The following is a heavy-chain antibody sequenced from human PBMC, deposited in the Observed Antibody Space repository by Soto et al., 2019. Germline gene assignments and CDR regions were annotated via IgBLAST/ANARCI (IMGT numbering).Heavy chain of an antibody. D-gene: IGHD3-9*01. CDR1: GGTFSSYA. J-gene: IGHJ4*02. CDR3: AYGDTYYDILTGYPTSGYFDY. V-gene: IGHV1-69*12. CDR2: IIPIFGTA. Sequence: QVQLVQSGAEVKKPGSSVKVSYKASGGTFSSYAISWVRQAPGQGLEWMGGIIPIFGTANYAQKFQGRVTITADESTSTAYMELSSLRSEDTAVYYCAYGDTYYDILTGYPTSGYFDYWGQGTLVTVSS.